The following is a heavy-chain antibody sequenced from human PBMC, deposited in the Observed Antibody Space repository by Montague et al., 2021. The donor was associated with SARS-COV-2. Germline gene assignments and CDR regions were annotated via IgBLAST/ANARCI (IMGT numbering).Heavy chain of an antibody. CDR3: AREYFDSSGLVWIDP. V-gene: IGHV4-61*08. D-gene: IGHD3-22*01. CDR1: GDSVSSGAYY. CDR2: IYYSGNTYT. J-gene: IGHJ5*02. Sequence: SETLSLTCTVSGDSVSSGAYYWSWIRQPPGKGLEWIAYIYYSGNTYTKYNPSLESRVSISVDTSKNQFSLKLTSGSAAGTAVYYCAREYFDSSGLVWIDPWGQGTLVIVSS.